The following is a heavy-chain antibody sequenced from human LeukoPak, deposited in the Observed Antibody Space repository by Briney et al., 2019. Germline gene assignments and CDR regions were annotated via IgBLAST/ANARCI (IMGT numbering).Heavy chain of an antibody. CDR3: ARDMLGYYYGSGNYGSFDT. V-gene: IGHV4-59*01. D-gene: IGHD3-10*01. J-gene: IGHJ5*02. CDR1: GGSISSYY. CDR2: IYYSGIS. Sequence: SETLPLTCTVSGGSISSYYWSWIRQSPGKGLEWIGYIYYSGISDYNPSLRSRVTMSVDTSKNQFSLKLNSLTAADTAVYYCARDMLGYYYGSGNYGSFDTWGQGTLVTVSS.